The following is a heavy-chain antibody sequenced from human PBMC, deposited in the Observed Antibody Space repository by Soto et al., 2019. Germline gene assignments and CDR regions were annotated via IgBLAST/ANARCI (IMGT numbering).Heavy chain of an antibody. Sequence: QVQLVQSGAEVKKPGASVKVSCKASGYTFTSYDINWVRQATGQGLEWMGWMNPNSGNTGYAQKYQGRLKMTRNTSISTAYMELSSLRSEDTAVYYCARSDYGDYHDAFDIWGQGTMVTVSS. CDR1: GYTFTSYD. V-gene: IGHV1-8*01. CDR3: ARSDYGDYHDAFDI. J-gene: IGHJ3*02. D-gene: IGHD4-17*01. CDR2: MNPNSGNT.